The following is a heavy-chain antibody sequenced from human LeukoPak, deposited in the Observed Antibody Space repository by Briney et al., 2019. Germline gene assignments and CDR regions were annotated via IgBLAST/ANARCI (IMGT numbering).Heavy chain of an antibody. J-gene: IGHJ1*01. V-gene: IGHV4-39*01. CDR3: ARRRYYDSTGYFE. CDR1: GDYISSSSYY. Sequence: SETLSLTCAVSGDYISSSSYYWGWIRQSPGTGLEWIGDIYHSGRTYYNPSLKSRVAISIDTSKNQFSLRLRSMTDADTAEFYCARRRYYDSTGYFEWGRGTLVTVSS. CDR2: IYHSGRT. D-gene: IGHD3-22*01.